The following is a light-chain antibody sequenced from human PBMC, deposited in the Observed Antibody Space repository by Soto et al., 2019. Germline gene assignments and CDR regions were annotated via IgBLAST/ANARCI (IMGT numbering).Light chain of an antibody. J-gene: IGLJ1*01. V-gene: IGLV2-14*01. CDR2: DVS. CDR1: SSDVGGYNY. CDR3: SSYTSGSLYV. Sequence: QSVLPQPASVSGSPVQSIAISCTGTSSDVGGYNYVSWYQQHPGKAPKVMIYDVSNRPSGVSDRFSGSKSGNTASLTISGLQADDEADYYCSSYTSGSLYVFGTGTKVTVL.